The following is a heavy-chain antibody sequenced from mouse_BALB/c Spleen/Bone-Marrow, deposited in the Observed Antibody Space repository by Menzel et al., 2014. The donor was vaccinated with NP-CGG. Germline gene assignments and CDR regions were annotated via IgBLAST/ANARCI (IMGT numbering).Heavy chain of an antibody. V-gene: IGHV14-3*02. J-gene: IGHJ4*01. CDR2: IDPANGNT. D-gene: IGHD4-1*01. CDR1: GFNIKDTY. Sequence: VQLKDSGAELVKPGASVKLSCTASGFNIKDTYMHWVKQRPEQGLEWIGRIDPANGNTKYDPKFQGKATITADTSSNTAYLQLSSLTSEDTAVYYCARWEYYAMDYWGQGNSVTVSS. CDR3: ARWEYYAMDY.